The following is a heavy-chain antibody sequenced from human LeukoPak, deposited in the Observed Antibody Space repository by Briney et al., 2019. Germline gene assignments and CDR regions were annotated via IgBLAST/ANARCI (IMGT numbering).Heavy chain of an antibody. CDR1: GFTFSSYS. V-gene: IGHV3-21*01. D-gene: IGHD3-10*01. CDR3: ARVTMVRGIDY. Sequence: GGSLRLSCAASGFTFSSYSMNWVRQAPGKGLEWVSSISSSSSYIYYADSVEGRFTISRDNAKNSLYLQMNSLRAEDTAVYYCARVTMVRGIDYWGQGTLVTVSS. CDR2: ISSSSSYI. J-gene: IGHJ4*02.